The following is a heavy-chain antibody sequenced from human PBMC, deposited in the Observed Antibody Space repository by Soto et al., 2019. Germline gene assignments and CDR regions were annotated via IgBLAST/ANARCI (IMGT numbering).Heavy chain of an antibody. Sequence: QVQLQESGPGLVKPSQTLSLTCTVSGGSISSGGYYWSWIRQHPGKGLEWIGYIYYSGGTYYNPSLKSRVTISVHTSKNQFSLKLSSVTAAATAVYYCARSGYSYGPNPLLYWGQGTLVTVSS. CDR3: ARSGYSYGPNPLLY. D-gene: IGHD5-18*01. J-gene: IGHJ4*02. CDR2: IYYSGGT. CDR1: GGSISSGGYY. V-gene: IGHV4-31*03.